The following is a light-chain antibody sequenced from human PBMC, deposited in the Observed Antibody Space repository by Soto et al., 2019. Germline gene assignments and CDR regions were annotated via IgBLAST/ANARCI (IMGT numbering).Light chain of an antibody. V-gene: IGKV2-30*01. CDR1: QSLVDNDGNTY. Sequence: VVMTQSPLSLPVTLGQPASISCRSSQSLVDNDGNTYLNWFQQRPGQSPRRLIYWVSNRDSGVPGRFTGSGAGTDLTLKISRVEAEAVGVYYFMKSKHWHQTFGQGTKVDIK. CDR3: MKSKHWHQT. CDR2: WVS. J-gene: IGKJ1*01.